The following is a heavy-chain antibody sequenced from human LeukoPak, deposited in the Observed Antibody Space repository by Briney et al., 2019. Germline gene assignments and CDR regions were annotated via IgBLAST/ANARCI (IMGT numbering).Heavy chain of an antibody. Sequence: PSETLSLTCTVSGGSINSGSYYWSWIRQPAGRGLEWIGRIYNSGSTSYNPSLKSRVTISIDTSKNQFSLKLTSVTAADAAVYYCARYVGGTYYWIDYWGQGTLVTVSS. CDR1: GGSINSGSYY. CDR2: IYNSGST. D-gene: IGHD1-26*01. CDR3: ARYVGGTYYWIDY. J-gene: IGHJ4*02. V-gene: IGHV4-61*02.